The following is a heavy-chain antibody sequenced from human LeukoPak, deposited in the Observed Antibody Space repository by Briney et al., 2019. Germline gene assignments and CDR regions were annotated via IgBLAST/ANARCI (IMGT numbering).Heavy chain of an antibody. CDR1: GGSISRGDYY. Sequence: SETLSLTCTVSGGSISRGDYYWSWIRQPLGKDLEWIGYIYYSGSTYYNPSLKSRVTISVDTSKNQFSLKLSSVTAADTAVYYCARSPYAAFDIWGQGTMVTVSS. V-gene: IGHV4-30-4*01. J-gene: IGHJ3*02. CDR3: ARSPYAAFDI. D-gene: IGHD2-2*01. CDR2: IYYSGST.